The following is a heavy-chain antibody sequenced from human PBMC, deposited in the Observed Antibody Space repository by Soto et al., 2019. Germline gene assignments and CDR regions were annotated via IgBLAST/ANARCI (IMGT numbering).Heavy chain of an antibody. J-gene: IGHJ4*02. Sequence: PSETLSLTCAVSCASIGTNNWWSWVRQPPGKGLEWIGEVYHSGTTNCNPSLKSRVTISIDKSKNQFSLTLTSMTAADTALYYCAVPGRGDFDYWSQGTLVTVSS. D-gene: IGHD5-12*01. CDR1: CASIGTNNW. CDR2: VYHSGTT. V-gene: IGHV4-4*02. CDR3: AVPGRGDFDY.